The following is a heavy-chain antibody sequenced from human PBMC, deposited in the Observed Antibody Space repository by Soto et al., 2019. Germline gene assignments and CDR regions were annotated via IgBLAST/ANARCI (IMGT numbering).Heavy chain of an antibody. D-gene: IGHD3-22*01. V-gene: IGHV3-23*01. Sequence: EVQLLESGGCLVQPGGYLRLSCAASGFTFSSYAMSCVRQAPGKGLEWVSAISGSGGSTYYADSVKGRFTISRDNSKNKLYLQMKSLRAEDTAVYSCAKDHSYYYDSSGYLHWGQGTLVTVSS. J-gene: IGHJ4*02. CDR2: ISGSGGST. CDR3: AKDHSYYYDSSGYLH. CDR1: GFTFSSYA.